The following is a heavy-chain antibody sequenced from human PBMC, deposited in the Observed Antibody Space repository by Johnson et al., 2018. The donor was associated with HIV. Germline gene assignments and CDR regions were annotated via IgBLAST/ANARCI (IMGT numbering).Heavy chain of an antibody. CDR3: AKQQLVPDDAFDI. Sequence: VQLVESGGGLVQPGRSLRLSCAASGFTFDDYAMNWVRQAPGKGLEWVSVIYSGGSTYYADSVKGRFTISRNNSQNTLYLHMNSLRAEDTAVDYCAKQQLVPDDAFDIWVQGTMVNVSS. CDR1: GFTFDDYA. J-gene: IGHJ3*02. V-gene: IGHV3-66*04. D-gene: IGHD6-6*01. CDR2: IYSGGST.